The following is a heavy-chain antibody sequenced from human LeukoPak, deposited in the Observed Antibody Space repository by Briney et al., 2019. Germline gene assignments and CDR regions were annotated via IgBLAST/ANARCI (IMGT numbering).Heavy chain of an antibody. D-gene: IGHD2-15*01. J-gene: IGHJ4*02. CDR1: EFTFSSYS. V-gene: IGHV3-48*02. CDR3: ARDYQWSFDY. Sequence: GGSLRLSCAASEFTFSSYSMNWVRQAPGKGLEWVSYISSRSNIISYADSVKGRFTISIDNAKNSLYLQMNSLRDEDTAVYYCARDYQWSFDYWGQGTLVTVSS. CDR2: ISSRSNII.